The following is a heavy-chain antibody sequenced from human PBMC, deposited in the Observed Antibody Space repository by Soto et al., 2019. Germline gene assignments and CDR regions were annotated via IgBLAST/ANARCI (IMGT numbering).Heavy chain of an antibody. CDR2: ISSSSSTI. CDR3: ARDMGYCGGDCYSDY. V-gene: IGHV3-48*02. CDR1: GFIFSSYS. D-gene: IGHD2-21*02. Sequence: GGSLSLSCAASGFIFSSYSMNWVRQAPGKGLEWVSYISSSSSTIYYVDSVKGRFTISRDNAKNSLYLQMNSLRDEDTAVYYCARDMGYCGGDCYSDYWGQGTLVTVSS. J-gene: IGHJ4*02.